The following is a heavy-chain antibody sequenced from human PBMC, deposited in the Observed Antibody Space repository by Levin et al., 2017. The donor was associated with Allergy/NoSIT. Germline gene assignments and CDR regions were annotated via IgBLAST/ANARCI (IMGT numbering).Heavy chain of an antibody. CDR2: INWNGGST. D-gene: IGHD3-16*01. V-gene: IGHV3-20*04. Sequence: GGSLRLSCAASGFTFDDYGMSWVRQAPGKGLEWVSGINWNGGSTGYADSVKGRFTISRDNAKNSLYLQMNSLRAEDTALYYCARIAPGGAYVYYFDYWGQGTLVTVSS. J-gene: IGHJ4*02. CDR1: GFTFDDYG. CDR3: ARIAPGGAYVYYFDY.